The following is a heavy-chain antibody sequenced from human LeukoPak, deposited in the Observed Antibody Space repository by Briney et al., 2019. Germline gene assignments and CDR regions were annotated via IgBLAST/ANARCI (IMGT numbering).Heavy chain of an antibody. Sequence: GGSLRLSCAASGFTFSTYAFHWVRQAPGKGLEWVSVTSHDGSSKHYADSVKGRFTISRDNSKNTLYLQMNSLRAEDTAVYYCASSVVTAIDYWGQGTLVTVSS. D-gene: IGHD2-21*02. J-gene: IGHJ4*02. CDR3: ASSVVTAIDY. CDR2: TSHDGSSK. CDR1: GFTFSTYA. V-gene: IGHV3-30-3*01.